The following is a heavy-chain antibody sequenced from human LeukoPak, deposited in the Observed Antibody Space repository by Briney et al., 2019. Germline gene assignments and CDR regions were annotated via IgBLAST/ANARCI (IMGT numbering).Heavy chain of an antibody. Sequence: GASVKVPCKASGYTFTGYYMHWVRQAPGQGLEWMGWINPNSGGTNYAQKFQGRVTMTRDTSISTAYMELSRLRSDDTAVYYCARERTLTYGAAAGTTCNWFDPWGQGTLVTVSS. CDR2: INPNSGGT. V-gene: IGHV1-2*02. D-gene: IGHD6-13*01. CDR3: ARERTLTYGAAAGTTCNWFDP. J-gene: IGHJ5*02. CDR1: GYTFTGYY.